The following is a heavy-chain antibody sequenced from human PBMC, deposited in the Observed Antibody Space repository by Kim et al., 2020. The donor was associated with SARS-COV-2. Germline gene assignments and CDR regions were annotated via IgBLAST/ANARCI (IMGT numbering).Heavy chain of an antibody. Sequence: GGSLRLSCAASGFTFTDAWMSWVRQAPGKGLEWVGRIKSKTDGGTIDYAAPVRGRFTVSRDDSKSTLYLQMNSLKIEDTAVYYCTTQGAVVTPRTIDSLG. V-gene: IGHV3-15*01. D-gene: IGHD2-21*02. CDR2: IKSKTDGGTI. J-gene: IGHJ5*01. CDR1: GFTFTDAW. CDR3: TTQGAVVTPRTIDS.